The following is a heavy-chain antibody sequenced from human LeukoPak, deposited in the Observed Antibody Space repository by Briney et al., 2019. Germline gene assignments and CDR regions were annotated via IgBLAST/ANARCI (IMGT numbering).Heavy chain of an antibody. CDR3: AKIPYSSGWIQNWFDP. CDR1: GFTFSSYG. D-gene: IGHD6-19*01. J-gene: IGHJ5*02. V-gene: IGHV3-30*12. Sequence: GGSLRLSCAASGFTFSSYGMHWVRQAPGKGLEWVAVISYDGSNKYHADSVKGRFTISRDNSKNTLYLQMNSLRAEDTAVYYCAKIPYSSGWIQNWFDPWGQGTLVTVSS. CDR2: ISYDGSNK.